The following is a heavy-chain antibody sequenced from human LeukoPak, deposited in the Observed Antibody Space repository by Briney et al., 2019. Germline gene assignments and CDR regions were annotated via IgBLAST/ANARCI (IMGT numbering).Heavy chain of an antibody. D-gene: IGHD1-20*01. CDR2: FDPEDGET. CDR3: ATAGTSLRITGTYDY. V-gene: IGHV1-24*01. Sequence: ASVKVSCKASGYTFTSYYMHWVRQAPGKGLEWMGGFDPEDGETIYAQKFQGRVTMTEDTSTDTAYMELSSLRSEDTAVYYCATAGTSLRITGTYDYWGQGTLVTVSS. J-gene: IGHJ4*02. CDR1: GYTFTSYY.